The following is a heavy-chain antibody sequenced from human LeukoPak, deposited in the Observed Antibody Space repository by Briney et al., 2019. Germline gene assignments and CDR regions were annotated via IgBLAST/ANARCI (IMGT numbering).Heavy chain of an antibody. Sequence: SSETLSLTCTVSGGSISSSSYYWGWIRQPPGKGLEWIGSIYYSGSTYYNPSLKSRVTISVDTSKNQFSLKLSSVTAADTAVYYCARDTSSYNIVGATGIDYWGQGTLVTVSS. CDR2: IYYSGST. D-gene: IGHD1-26*01. CDR1: GGSISSSSYY. CDR3: ARDTSSYNIVGATGIDY. J-gene: IGHJ4*02. V-gene: IGHV4-39*07.